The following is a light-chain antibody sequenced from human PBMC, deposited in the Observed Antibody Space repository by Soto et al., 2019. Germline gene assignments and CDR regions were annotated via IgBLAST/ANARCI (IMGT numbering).Light chain of an antibody. V-gene: IGLV3-1*01. CDR3: QAWDSSTGV. Sequence: SYELTQPPSVSVSPGQTASITCSGDKLGDKDASWYQQKPGQSPVLVIYQDSKRPSGITERFSGSNSGNTATLTISGTQAMDEADYYCQAWDSSTGVFGTGTKLTVL. CDR1: KLGDKD. CDR2: QDS. J-gene: IGLJ1*01.